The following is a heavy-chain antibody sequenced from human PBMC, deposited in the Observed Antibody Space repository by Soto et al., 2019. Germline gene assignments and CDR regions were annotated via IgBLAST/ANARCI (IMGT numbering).Heavy chain of an antibody. J-gene: IGHJ4*01. CDR3: TTDDPINKN. CDR1: GFTFSNAW. V-gene: IGHV3-15*01. CDR2: IKNKPDGGAT. Sequence: LRLSCAASGFTFSNAWMSWVRQAPGKGLEWVGRIKNKPDGGATDYAAPVKGRFTISRDDSKNTLFLQMNSLNTEDTAVYYCTTDDPINKNWGRGTLVTVSS.